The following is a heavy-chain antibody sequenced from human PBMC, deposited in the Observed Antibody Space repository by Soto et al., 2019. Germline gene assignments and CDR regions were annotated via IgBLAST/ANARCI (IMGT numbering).Heavy chain of an antibody. CDR3: AREDIVVVPAANYYYYYGMDV. V-gene: IGHV3-33*01. CDR2: IWYDGSNK. D-gene: IGHD2-2*01. CDR1: GFTFSSYG. Sequence: GSLRLSCAASGFTFSSYGMHWVRQAPGKGLEWVAVIWYDGSNKYYADSVKGRFTISRDNSKNTLYLQMNSLRAEDTAVYYCAREDIVVVPAANYYYYYGMDVWGQGTTVTVSS. J-gene: IGHJ6*02.